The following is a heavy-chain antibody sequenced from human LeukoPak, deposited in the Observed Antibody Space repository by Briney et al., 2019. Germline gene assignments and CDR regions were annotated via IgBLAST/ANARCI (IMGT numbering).Heavy chain of an antibody. CDR1: GFTFSTYA. D-gene: IGHD2-15*01. CDR3: AREADCSGGGCYRGAFDI. V-gene: IGHV3-33*01. Sequence: PGGSLRLSCAASGFTFSTYAMHWVRQAPGRGLEWVAVIWYDGSNKYYGDSVKGRLTISRDNSKNTLFLQMNSLRAEDTAVYYCAREADCSGGGCYRGAFDIWGQGTMVAVSS. J-gene: IGHJ3*02. CDR2: IWYDGSNK.